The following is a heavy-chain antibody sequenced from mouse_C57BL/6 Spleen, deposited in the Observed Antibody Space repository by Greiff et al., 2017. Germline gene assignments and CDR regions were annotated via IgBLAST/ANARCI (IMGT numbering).Heavy chain of an antibody. CDR3: ARRGDGYYGDY. J-gene: IGHJ2*01. CDR2: IDPNSGGT. V-gene: IGHV1-72*01. Sequence: QVQLQQPGAELVKPGASVKLSCKASGYTFTSSWMHWVKQRPGRGLEWIGRIDPNSGGTKYNEKFKSKATLTVDKHSSTAYMQLSSLTSEDAAVYYCARRGDGYYGDYWGQGTTLTVSA. D-gene: IGHD2-3*01. CDR1: GYTFTSSW.